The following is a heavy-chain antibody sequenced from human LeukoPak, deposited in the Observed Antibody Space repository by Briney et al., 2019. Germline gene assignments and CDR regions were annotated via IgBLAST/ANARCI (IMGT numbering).Heavy chain of an antibody. CDR1: GGSISSYY. Sequence: PSETLSLTCTVSGGSISSYYWSWIRQPPGKGLEWIGYINYSRSTTYNPSLKSRVTISVDTSKNQFSLKLSSVTAADTAVYYCARGAKYDFWSGYYIYWGQGTLVTVSS. CDR3: ARGAKYDFWSGYYIY. D-gene: IGHD3-3*01. CDR2: INYSRST. V-gene: IGHV4-59*01. J-gene: IGHJ4*02.